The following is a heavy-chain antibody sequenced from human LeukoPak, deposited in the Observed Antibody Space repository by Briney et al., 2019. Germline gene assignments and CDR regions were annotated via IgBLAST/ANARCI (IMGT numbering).Heavy chain of an antibody. J-gene: IGHJ6*03. CDR1: GGYISSYY. CDR3: ARVPSLNYYYNMDV. Sequence: SETLSLTCIVSGGYISSYYWSWIRQPPGKGLEWIGYIYYSGSTNYNPSLKSRFTISVDTSKNQFSLKLSSVTAADTAEYYCARVPSLNYYYNMDVWGKGTTVTVSS. V-gene: IGHV4-59*01. CDR2: IYYSGST.